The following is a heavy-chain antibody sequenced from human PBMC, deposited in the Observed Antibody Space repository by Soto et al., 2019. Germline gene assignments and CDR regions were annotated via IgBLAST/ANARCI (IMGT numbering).Heavy chain of an antibody. CDR3: ARGLNWNYGAFDY. Sequence: SETLSLTCAVYGGSFSTYYWSWIRQPPGKGLEWIGEINHRGSTNYNPSLKSRVTISVDTSKNQFSLQLSSVTAADRALSYCARGLNWNYGAFDYWGKGTLVTVSS. CDR1: GGSFSTYY. CDR2: INHRGST. J-gene: IGHJ4*02. V-gene: IGHV4-34*01. D-gene: IGHD1-7*01.